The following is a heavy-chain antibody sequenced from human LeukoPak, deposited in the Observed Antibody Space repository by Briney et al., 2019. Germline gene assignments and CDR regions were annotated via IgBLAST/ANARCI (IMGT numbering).Heavy chain of an antibody. V-gene: IGHV3-11*01. CDR2: TSSSGSTI. CDR1: GFTFSDYY. Sequence: PGGSLRLSCAASGFTFSDYYMSWLRQAPGKGAEWVSYTSSSGSTIDYADSVKGRFTISRDNAKNSLYLQINSLRAEDTAVYFCASGTYYFDFWGQGTLVTVSS. D-gene: IGHD1-26*01. J-gene: IGHJ4*02. CDR3: ASGTYYFDF.